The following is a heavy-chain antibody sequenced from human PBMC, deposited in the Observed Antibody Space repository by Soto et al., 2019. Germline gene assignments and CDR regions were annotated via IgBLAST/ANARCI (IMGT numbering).Heavy chain of an antibody. CDR3: AKGLTATQEFDY. Sequence: EVQLLESGGGLVQPGGSLRLSCAASGFTFSIYAMSWVRQAPGKGLEWVSAISPSGGDTYYADSVTGRFTISRDNSRDTLYLQMNSLRADDTAVYYCAKGLTATQEFDYWGQGTLVIVSS. CDR1: GFTFSIYA. J-gene: IGHJ4*02. V-gene: IGHV3-23*01. CDR2: ISPSGGDT. D-gene: IGHD1-26*01.